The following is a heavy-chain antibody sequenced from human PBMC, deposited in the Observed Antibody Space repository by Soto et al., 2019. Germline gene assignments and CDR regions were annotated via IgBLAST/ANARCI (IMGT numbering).Heavy chain of an antibody. V-gene: IGHV1-18*01. CDR1: GYTFTSYG. CDR3: AREATTVDYSNLYFDY. J-gene: IGHJ4*02. D-gene: IGHD4-4*01. Sequence: QVQLVQSGAEVKKPGASVKVSCKASGYTFTSYGISWVRQAPGQGLEWMGWISAYNGNTNYAQKLQGRVTMTTDTSTSTAYMEMSSLISDDTAVYYCAREATTVDYSNLYFDYWGQGTLVTVSS. CDR2: ISAYNGNT.